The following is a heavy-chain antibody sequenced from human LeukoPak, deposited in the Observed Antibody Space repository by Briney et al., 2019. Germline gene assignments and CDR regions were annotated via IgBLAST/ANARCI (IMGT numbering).Heavy chain of an antibody. D-gene: IGHD1-26*01. V-gene: IGHV3-7*01. CDR3: AKVPSSGSSYFDY. Sequence: GGSLRLSCAASGFTFRSYWMTWVRQAPGKGLEWVANIKQDGSEKYYVDSVKGRFTISRDNAKNSLYLQMNSLRAEDTAVYYCAKVPSSGSSYFDYWGQGTLVTVSS. J-gene: IGHJ4*02. CDR1: GFTFRSYW. CDR2: IKQDGSEK.